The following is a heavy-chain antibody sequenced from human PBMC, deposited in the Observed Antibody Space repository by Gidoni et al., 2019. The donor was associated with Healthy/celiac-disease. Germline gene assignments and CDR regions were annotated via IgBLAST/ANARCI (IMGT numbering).Heavy chain of an antibody. V-gene: IGHV4-34*01. CDR2: INHSGST. CDR1: GGSLRGYY. D-gene: IGHD3-10*01. J-gene: IGHJ4*02. Sequence: QVQLQQWGAGLLKPSETLSLTCAVYGGSLRGYYWSWIRQPPGKGLEWIGEINHSGSTNYNPSLKSRVTISVDTSKNQFSLKLSSVTAADTAVYYCARSLTYGSGPPHFDYWGQGTLVTVSS. CDR3: ARSLTYGSGPPHFDY.